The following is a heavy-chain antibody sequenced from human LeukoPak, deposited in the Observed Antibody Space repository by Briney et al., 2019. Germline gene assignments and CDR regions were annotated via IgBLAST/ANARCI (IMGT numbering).Heavy chain of an antibody. CDR1: GFTFSSYS. CDR3: ARDRPSDFWSGYYYY. CDR2: ISSSSSYI. V-gene: IGHV3-21*01. D-gene: IGHD3-3*01. Sequence: GGSLRLSCAASGFTFSSYSMNWVRQAPGKGLEWVSSISSSSSYIYYADSVKGRFTISRDNAKNSLYLQMNSLRAEDTAVYYCARDRPSDFWSGYYYYRGQGTLVTVSS. J-gene: IGHJ4*02.